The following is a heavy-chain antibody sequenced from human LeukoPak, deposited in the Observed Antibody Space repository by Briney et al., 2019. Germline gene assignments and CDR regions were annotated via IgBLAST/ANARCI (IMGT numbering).Heavy chain of an antibody. V-gene: IGHV1-2*02. CDR2: INPDNGVT. D-gene: IGHD2-15*01. CDR1: GYTFTNFY. CDR3: ARGQFTSHCSGGSCYQNLFGY. Sequence: VASVKVSCKASGYTFTNFYIHWMRQAPGQGLEWMGWINPDNGVTDYAQKFQGRVTMTRDTSISAVYVELSRLRSDDTAVYYCARGQFTSHCSGGSCYQNLFGYWGQGTLVTVSS. J-gene: IGHJ4*02.